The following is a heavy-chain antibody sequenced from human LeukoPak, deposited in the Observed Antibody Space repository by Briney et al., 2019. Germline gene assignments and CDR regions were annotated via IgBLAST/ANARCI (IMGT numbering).Heavy chain of an antibody. V-gene: IGHV4-59*08. CDR3: ARTLYSRGFYTVDY. Sequence: SETLSLTCIVSGGSISNSYWSWIRQPPGKGLQWIGYIYYSGSTNYNPSLKSRVTISGDTSKNQFSLKLRSVTAADTAVYYCARTLYSRGFYTVDYWGQGTLVTVSS. CDR1: GGSISNSY. J-gene: IGHJ4*02. CDR2: IYYSGST. D-gene: IGHD3-3*01.